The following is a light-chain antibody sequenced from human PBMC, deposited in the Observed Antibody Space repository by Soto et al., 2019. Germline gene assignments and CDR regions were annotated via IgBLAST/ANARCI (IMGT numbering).Light chain of an antibody. V-gene: IGKV3-15*01. Sequence: ETELAECPPSLSGSPGERAALSCGSSQCVXNNLGWYRQKPGQPPRLLGYAASTSATGCPARFSGSGSETDFTRIISSLQSHDFAFYYLQQYNSWTRNFGQGTKVDI. J-gene: IGKJ1*01. CDR1: QCVXNN. CDR2: AAS. CDR3: QQYNSWTRN.